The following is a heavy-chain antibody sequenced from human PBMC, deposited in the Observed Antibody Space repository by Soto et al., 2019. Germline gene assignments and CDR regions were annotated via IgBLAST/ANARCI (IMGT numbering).Heavy chain of an antibody. CDR1: GFTFSSYG. Sequence: QVQLVESGGGVVQPGRSLRLSCAASGFTFSSYGMHWVRQAPGKGLEWVAVISYDGSNKYYADSVKGRFTISRDNSQNTLYLQMNSLRDADTAVYYCAKEGYSSSWYSDLGYWGQGTLVTVSS. CDR3: AKEGYSSSWYSDLGY. V-gene: IGHV3-30*18. J-gene: IGHJ4*02. D-gene: IGHD6-13*01. CDR2: ISYDGSNK.